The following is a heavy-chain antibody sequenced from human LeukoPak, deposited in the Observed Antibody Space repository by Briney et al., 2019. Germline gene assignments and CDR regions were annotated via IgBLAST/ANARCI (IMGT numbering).Heavy chain of an antibody. CDR2: IWYDGSDK. V-gene: IGHV3-33*01. CDR1: GLTFSSHG. J-gene: IGHJ4*02. D-gene: IGHD2-15*01. Sequence: GKSLTLSCAASGLTFSSHGMHWVRQAPGKGLEWVALIWYDGSDKYYADSVRGRFTIPRDNAKNMLYLQMNSLGVEDTAVYYCTADGCGGTCYFDHWGQGALVTVSS. CDR3: TADGCGGTCYFDH.